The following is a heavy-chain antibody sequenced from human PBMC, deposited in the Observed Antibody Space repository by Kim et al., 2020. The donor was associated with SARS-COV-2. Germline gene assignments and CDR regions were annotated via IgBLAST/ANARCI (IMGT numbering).Heavy chain of an antibody. Sequence: SETLSLTCTVSGGSISSYYWSWIRQPPRKGLEWIGYIYYSGSTNYNPSLKSRVTISVDTSKYQFSLKLSSVTAADTAVYYCARAALFGTWDYWGQGTLVAVSS. D-gene: IGHD3-3*01. CDR2: IYYSGST. J-gene: IGHJ4*02. V-gene: IGHV4-59*01. CDR1: GGSISSYY. CDR3: ARAALFGTWDY.